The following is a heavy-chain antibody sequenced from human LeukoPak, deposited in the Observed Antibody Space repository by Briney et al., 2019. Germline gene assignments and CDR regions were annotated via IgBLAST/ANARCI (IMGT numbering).Heavy chain of an antibody. J-gene: IGHJ4*02. CDR2: VNSDGSAT. V-gene: IGHV3-74*01. CDR1: GFTFINYW. Sequence: GGSLRLSCAASGFTFINYWMHWVRHAPGKGLVWVSRVNSDGSATIYADSVEGRFTISRDNAKNTLYLQMHSLRAEDTAVYYCAREDYGDYFDYWGQGTLVTVSS. CDR3: AREDYGDYFDY. D-gene: IGHD4-17*01.